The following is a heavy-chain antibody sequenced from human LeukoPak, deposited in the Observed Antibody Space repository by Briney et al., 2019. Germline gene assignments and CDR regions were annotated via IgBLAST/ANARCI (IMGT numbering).Heavy chain of an antibody. CDR2: IKQDGSEK. CDR3: AKSTGAYTSRCPDV. D-gene: IGHD6-13*01. V-gene: IGHV3-7*03. Sequence: PGGSLRLSCAASGFTFSSYWMSWVRQAPGKGLEWVANIKQDGSEKYYVDSVKGRFTISRDNSKNTLYLVMSSLRAEDTAVYYCAKSTGAYTSRCPDVWGQGTTVTVSS. CDR1: GFTFSSYW. J-gene: IGHJ6*02.